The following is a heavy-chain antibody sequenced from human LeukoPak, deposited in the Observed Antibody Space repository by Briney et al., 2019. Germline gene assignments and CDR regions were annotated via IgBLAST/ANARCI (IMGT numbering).Heavy chain of an antibody. CDR2: ISVYNGNT. Sequence: GASVKVSCKASGYTFTGYYMHWVRQAPGQGLEWMGWISVYNGNTNYAQKLQGRVTMTTDTSTSTTYMELRSLRSDDTAVYYCARLLDWFDPWGQGTLVTVSS. CDR1: GYTFTGYY. CDR3: ARLLDWFDP. J-gene: IGHJ5*02. V-gene: IGHV1-18*04.